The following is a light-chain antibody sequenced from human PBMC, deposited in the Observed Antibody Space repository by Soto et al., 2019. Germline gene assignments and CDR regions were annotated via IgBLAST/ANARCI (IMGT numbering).Light chain of an antibody. CDR3: QQRSNGIT. Sequence: EIVLTQSPATLSLSPGERATLSCRASQSVSTYLAWYQQTPGQGPRLLIYGASNRATGIPARFSGSGSGTDFTLTISSLEPEDFAVYYCQQRSNGITFGQGTRLEI. V-gene: IGKV3-11*01. J-gene: IGKJ5*01. CDR1: QSVSTY. CDR2: GAS.